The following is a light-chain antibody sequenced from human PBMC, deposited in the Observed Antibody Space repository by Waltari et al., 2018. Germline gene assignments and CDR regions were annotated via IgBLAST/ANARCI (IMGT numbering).Light chain of an antibody. CDR3: MEALQSVT. J-gene: IGKJ5*01. CDR1: QSLLDNNEYNY. CDR2: MGS. V-gene: IGKV2-28*01. Sequence: DIVMTQSPASLTVTPGEPASISCRSSQSLLDNNEYNYLDWYLQKPGQSPQILIYMGSNRASGVPDRFSGSGSGTDFTLKISRVEAEDAGVYYCMEALQSVTFGQGTRLEIK.